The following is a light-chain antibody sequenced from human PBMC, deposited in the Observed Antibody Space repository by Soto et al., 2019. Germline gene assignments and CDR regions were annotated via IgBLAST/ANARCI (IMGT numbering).Light chain of an antibody. J-gene: IGKJ4*01. CDR3: QQLNTYPPT. CDR2: SAS. V-gene: IGKV1-9*01. Sequence: DIQLTQSPSFLSASVGDRVTITCRASEDISSFLAWYQQKSGKAPKLLIYSASTLQSGVPSRFSGSGTGTDFTLTINSLQPEDFATYYCQQLNTYPPTFGGGTKVEIK. CDR1: EDISSF.